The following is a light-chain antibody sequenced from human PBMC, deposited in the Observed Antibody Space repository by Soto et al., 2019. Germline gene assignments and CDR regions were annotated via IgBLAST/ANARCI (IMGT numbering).Light chain of an antibody. J-gene: IGKJ1*01. Sequence: DIQMTQSPSSLSASVVDRVTITGLASQGISTYLNWYQQKPGKAPKLLIYAASSLQSGVPSRFSGSGSETDFTLTISSLQPEDFATYSCQQSYSTTWTFGQGTKVDIK. V-gene: IGKV1-39*01. CDR3: QQSYSTTWT. CDR1: QGISTY. CDR2: AAS.